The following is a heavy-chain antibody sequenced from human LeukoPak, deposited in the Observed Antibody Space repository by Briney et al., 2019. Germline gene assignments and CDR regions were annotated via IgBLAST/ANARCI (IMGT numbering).Heavy chain of an antibody. Sequence: ASVKVSCKASGYTFTGYYMHWVRQAPGQGLEWMGWINPNSGGTNYAQRFQGRVTMTRDTSISTAYMELSRLRSDDTAVYYCAAVAGLGNAFDIWGQGTMVTVSS. CDR1: GYTFTGYY. J-gene: IGHJ3*02. CDR2: INPNSGGT. CDR3: AAVAGLGNAFDI. D-gene: IGHD6-19*01. V-gene: IGHV1-2*02.